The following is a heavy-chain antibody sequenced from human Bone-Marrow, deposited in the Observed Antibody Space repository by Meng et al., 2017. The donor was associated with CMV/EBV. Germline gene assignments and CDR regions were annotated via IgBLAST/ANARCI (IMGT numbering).Heavy chain of an antibody. Sequence: GGSLRLSCAASGFTFSSYWMHWVRQAPGKGLVWVSRINSDGSSTSYADSVKGRFTISRDNAKNSLYLQMNSLRAEDTAVYYCARYPMTTVVTLNFDYWGQGTLVTVSS. CDR3: ARYPMTTVVTLNFDY. CDR1: GFTFSSYW. CDR2: INSDGSST. V-gene: IGHV3-74*01. J-gene: IGHJ4*02. D-gene: IGHD4-23*01.